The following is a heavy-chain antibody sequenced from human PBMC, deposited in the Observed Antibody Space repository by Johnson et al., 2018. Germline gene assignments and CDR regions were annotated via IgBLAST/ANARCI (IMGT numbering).Heavy chain of an antibody. D-gene: IGHD1-26*01. CDR3: ARAISGIYVFDAFDI. V-gene: IGHV3-NL1*01. Sequence: QVQLVQSGGGLVQPGGSLRLSCAASGFTFSSYSMNWVRQAPGKGLEWVSGMSSSGGGTYYADSVKGRFTISRDNSKNTLYLQMNSRRAEDTAVYYCARAISGIYVFDAFDIWGQGTMVTVSS. J-gene: IGHJ3*02. CDR1: GFTFSSYS. CDR2: MSSSGGGT.